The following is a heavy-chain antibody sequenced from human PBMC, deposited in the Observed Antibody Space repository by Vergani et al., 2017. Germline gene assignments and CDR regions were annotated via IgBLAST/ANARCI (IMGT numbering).Heavy chain of an antibody. D-gene: IGHD2-15*01. Sequence: EVQLLESGGGLVQPGGSLRLSCAASGFTFGDYYMAWIRLAPGKGLDWVASIKRDGTETFYVDSVKGRFTISRVNAKTTLYLQMNSLRDEDRGVYYCARISGGSAPYLHYWGQGTLVTVAS. CDR2: IKRDGTET. V-gene: IGHV3-7*01. CDR1: GFTFGDYY. J-gene: IGHJ1*01. CDR3: ARISGGSAPYLHY.